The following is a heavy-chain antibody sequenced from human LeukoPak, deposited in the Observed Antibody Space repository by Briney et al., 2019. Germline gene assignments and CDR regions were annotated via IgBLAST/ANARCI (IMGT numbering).Heavy chain of an antibody. CDR2: IIPILGIA. V-gene: IGHV1-69*04. Sequence: ASVKVSCKASGGTFSSYAISWVRQAPGQGLEWMGRIIPILGIANYAQKFQGRVTITADKPTSTAYMELSSLRSEDTAVYYCARDLGGSSWYSDYWGQGTLVTVSS. CDR1: GGTFSSYA. CDR3: ARDLGGSSWYSDY. D-gene: IGHD6-13*01. J-gene: IGHJ4*02.